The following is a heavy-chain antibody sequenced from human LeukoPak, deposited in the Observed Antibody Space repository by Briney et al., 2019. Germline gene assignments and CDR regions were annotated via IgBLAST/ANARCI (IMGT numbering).Heavy chain of an antibody. D-gene: IGHD2-2*01. V-gene: IGHV3-30*02. CDR1: GFTFSGSG. Sequence: PGESLRLSCAASGFTFSGSGMHWVRQAPGKGLEWVAFIRYHGSDKYYADSVKGRLTISRDNSKNTLYLQMNSLRPEDTSVYFCARSPTSWYFDFWGQGTLVTVSS. CDR2: IRYHGSDK. CDR3: ARSPTSWYFDF. J-gene: IGHJ4*02.